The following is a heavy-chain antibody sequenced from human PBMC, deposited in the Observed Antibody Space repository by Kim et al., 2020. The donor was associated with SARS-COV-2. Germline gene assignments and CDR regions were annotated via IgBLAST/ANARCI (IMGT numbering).Heavy chain of an antibody. V-gene: IGHV4-30-4*01. CDR2: IYYSEIT. D-gene: IGHD3-10*01. Sequence: SETLSLTCTVSGGSISSADFYWSWIRQPPGEGLEWIGYIYYSEITYYSPSLRSRVAISVDTSKNQFSLNLISVTATDTAMYYCARGAYVSGTFYPPGDWGQGTLVTVSS. CDR1: GGSISSADFY. J-gene: IGHJ4*02. CDR3: ARGAYVSGTFYPPGD.